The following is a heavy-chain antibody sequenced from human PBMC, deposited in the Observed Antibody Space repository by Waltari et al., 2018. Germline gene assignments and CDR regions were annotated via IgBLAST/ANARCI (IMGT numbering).Heavy chain of an antibody. CDR3: ARKVYCSSTSCSYYFDY. CDR1: VYTFTSYD. V-gene: IGHV1-8*03. J-gene: IGHJ4*02. CDR2: MNPNSGNT. D-gene: IGHD2-2*01. Sequence: QVHLVQSGAAVTHPGASVKVSCKDSVYTFTSYDIHWVRQATGQGLEWMGWMNPNSGNTGYAQKFQGRVTITRNTSISTAYMELSSLRSEDTAVYYCARKVYCSSTSCSYYFDYWGQGTLVTVAS.